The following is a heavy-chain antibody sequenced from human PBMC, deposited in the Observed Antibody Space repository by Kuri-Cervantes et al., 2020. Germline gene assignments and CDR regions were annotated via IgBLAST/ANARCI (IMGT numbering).Heavy chain of an antibody. J-gene: IGHJ6*02. D-gene: IGHD3-10*01. CDR2: IYYSGST. CDR3: ARFRITMVRIYYYGMDV. V-gene: IGHV4-61*01. Sequence: ESLKISCTVSGGSVSSGSYYWSWIRQPPGKGLEWIGYIYYSGSTNYNPSLKSRVTISVDTSKNQFSLKLSSVTAADTAVYYCARFRITMVRIYYYGMDVWGQGTTVTVSS. CDR1: GGSVSSGSYY.